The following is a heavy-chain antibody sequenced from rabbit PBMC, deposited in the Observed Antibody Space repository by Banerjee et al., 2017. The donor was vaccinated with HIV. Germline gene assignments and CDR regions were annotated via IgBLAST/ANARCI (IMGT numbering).Heavy chain of an antibody. Sequence: QQQLEESGGDLVKPEGSLTLTCKASGFSFSSGYDMCWVRQAPGKGLELIACIYTNSGNTYYASWAKGRFTISKTSSTSVTLQMTSLTAADTATYFCARAYDGSDYGYYFDLWGPGTLVTV. J-gene: IGHJ4*01. CDR3: ARAYDGSDYGYYFDL. CDR1: GFSFSSGYD. V-gene: IGHV1S45*01. CDR2: IYTNSGNT. D-gene: IGHD4-2*01.